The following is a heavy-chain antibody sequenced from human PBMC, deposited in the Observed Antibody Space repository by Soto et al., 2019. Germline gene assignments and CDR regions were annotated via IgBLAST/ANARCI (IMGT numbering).Heavy chain of an antibody. Sequence: QVQLQQWGAGLLKPSETLSLTCAVYGGSFSGYQWTWIRQTPGKGLEWIGEINDSGNLNYNPSLKSRVTILVDTAKKQIPLKLSSVASADTACYYSARGLVLGFVELSRRGGYFFFMGVWGKGSTVTVSS. CDR3: ARGLVLGFVELSRRGGYFFFMGV. CDR2: INDSGNL. V-gene: IGHV4-34*01. CDR1: GGSFSGYQ. J-gene: IGHJ6*03. D-gene: IGHD3-10*01.